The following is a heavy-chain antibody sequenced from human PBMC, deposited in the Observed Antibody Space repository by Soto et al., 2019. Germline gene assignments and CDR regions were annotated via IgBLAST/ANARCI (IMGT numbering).Heavy chain of an antibody. J-gene: IGHJ4*02. V-gene: IGHV1-18*01. D-gene: IGHD3-10*01. CDR3: AGGTYYYGSGKDY. CDR2: ISAYNGNT. Sequence: QVQLVQSGAEVKKPGASVKVSCKASGYTFTSYGISWVRQAPGQGLEWMGWISAYNGNTNYAQKLQGRVTMTPDTATSTAYTELKSLRSDDTAMSYRAGGTYYYGSGKDYWGQGTLVTVSS. CDR1: GYTFTSYG.